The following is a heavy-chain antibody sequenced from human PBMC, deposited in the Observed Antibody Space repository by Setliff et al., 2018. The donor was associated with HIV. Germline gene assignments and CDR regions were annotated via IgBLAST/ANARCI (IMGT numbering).Heavy chain of an antibody. D-gene: IGHD2-21*01. Sequence: SETLSLTCTVSGASISSSSYHWGWIRQPPGKELEWIGTIFYSGSTYYNPSLKSRVNMSVDTSKNHFSLSLTSVTAADTAVYYCAGSWIQFLSRILYCGGDCYSPFDSWGPGTLVTVS. CDR1: GASISSSSYH. J-gene: IGHJ4*02. CDR2: IFYSGST. V-gene: IGHV4-39*01. CDR3: AGSWIQFLSRILYCGGDCYSPFDS.